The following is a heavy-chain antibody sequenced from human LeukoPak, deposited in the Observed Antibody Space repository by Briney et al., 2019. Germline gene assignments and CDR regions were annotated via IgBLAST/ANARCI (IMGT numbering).Heavy chain of an antibody. V-gene: IGHV1-8*01. J-gene: IGHJ5*02. CDR1: GYTFTSYD. D-gene: IGHD3-22*01. Sequence: ASVKVSCKASGYTFTSYDINWVRQATGQGLEWMGWMNPNSGNTGHAQKFQGRVTMTRNTSISTAYMELSSLRSEDTAVYYCARGHTYYYDSSGYLYNWFDPWGQGTLVTVSS. CDR3: ARGHTYYYDSSGYLYNWFDP. CDR2: MNPNSGNT.